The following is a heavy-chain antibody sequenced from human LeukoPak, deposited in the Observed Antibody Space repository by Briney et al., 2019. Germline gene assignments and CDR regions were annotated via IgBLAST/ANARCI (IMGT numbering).Heavy chain of an antibody. V-gene: IGHV3-48*03. CDR3: ARDGMGYSFDI. D-gene: IGHD2-21*01. Sequence: GGSLRLSCAASGFTFSSYEMNWVRQAPGKGLEWVSYISSSGSTIYYADSVKGRFTISRDNTKNTLYLQMNSLRAEDTAVYYCARDGMGYSFDIWGRGPMVTVSS. J-gene: IGHJ3*02. CDR2: ISSSGSTI. CDR1: GFTFSSYE.